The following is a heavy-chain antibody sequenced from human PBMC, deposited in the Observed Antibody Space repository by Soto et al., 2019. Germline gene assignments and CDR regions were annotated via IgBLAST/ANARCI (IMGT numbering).Heavy chain of an antibody. CDR1: GFSLSTSGVS. CDR3: ARSRSPYYFDS. J-gene: IGHJ4*02. Sequence: QITLKESGPTLVKPTQTLTLTCTFSGFSLSTSGVSVGWIRQPPGKALEWLALIYWDDDQRYSPSLKNRLTITKDPSKTQVVLTLTNMDPVDPATYFCARSRSPYYFDSRGQRTLVTVSS. V-gene: IGHV2-5*02. CDR2: IYWDDDQ.